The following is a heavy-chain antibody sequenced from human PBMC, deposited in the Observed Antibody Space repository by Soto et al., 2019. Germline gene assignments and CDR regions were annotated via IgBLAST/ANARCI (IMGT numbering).Heavy chain of an antibody. J-gene: IGHJ5*02. V-gene: IGHV4-30-4*01. CDR1: GGSISSGDYY. CDR3: ARANGVVVAATYWFDP. Sequence: SETLSLTCTVSGGSISSGDYYWSWIRQPPGKGLEWIGYIYYSGSTYYNPSLKSRVTISVDTSKNQFSLKLSSVTAADTAVYYCARANGVVVAATYWFDPWGQGTLVTVSS. CDR2: IYYSGST. D-gene: IGHD2-15*01.